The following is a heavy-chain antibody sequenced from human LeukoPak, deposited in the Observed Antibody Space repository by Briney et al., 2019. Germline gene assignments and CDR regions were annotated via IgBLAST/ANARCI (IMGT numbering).Heavy chain of an antibody. CDR1: GFTFDDYA. CDR2: ISWNSGSI. J-gene: IGHJ4*02. D-gene: IGHD1-26*01. CDR3: ATDIIVGATKGTDY. Sequence: GRSLRLSCAASGFTFDDYAMHWVRQAPGKGLEWVSGISWNSGSIGYADSVKGRFTISRDNAKNSLYLQMNSLRAEDRAVYYCATDIIVGATKGTDYWGQGTLVTVSS. V-gene: IGHV3-9*01.